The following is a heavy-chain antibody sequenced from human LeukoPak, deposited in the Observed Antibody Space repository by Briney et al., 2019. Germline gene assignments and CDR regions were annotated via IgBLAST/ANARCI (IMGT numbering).Heavy chain of an antibody. CDR3: ARVRPPPTEVYYYYYGMDV. J-gene: IGHJ6*02. CDR1: GYTFSSYA. V-gene: IGHV1-3*01. Sequence: ASVKVSCKASGYTFSSYAMHWVRQAPGQRLEWMGWINAGNGNTKYSQKFQGRITITRDTSASTAYMELSSLRSEDTAVYYWARVRPPPTEVYYYYYGMDVWGQGTTVTVSS. CDR2: INAGNGNT.